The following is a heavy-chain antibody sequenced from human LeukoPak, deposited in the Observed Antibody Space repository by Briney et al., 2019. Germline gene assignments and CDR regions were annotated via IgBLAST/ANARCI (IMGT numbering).Heavy chain of an antibody. Sequence: PSETLSLTCTVSGGSISTYYWSWIRQPPGKGLEWIGYIYYSGSTNYNPSLKSRVTISVDTSKKQFSLKLSSVTAADTAVYYCAREYYYDSSGYYPPHAFDIWGQGTMVTVSS. CDR1: GGSISTYY. CDR3: AREYYYDSSGYYPPHAFDI. D-gene: IGHD3-22*01. CDR2: IYYSGST. V-gene: IGHV4-59*01. J-gene: IGHJ3*02.